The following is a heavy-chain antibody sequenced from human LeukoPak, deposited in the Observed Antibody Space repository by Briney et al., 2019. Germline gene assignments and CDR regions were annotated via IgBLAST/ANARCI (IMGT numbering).Heavy chain of an antibody. J-gene: IGHJ4*02. CDR3: ARGPYYYDSSGYYYFDY. Sequence: SVKVSCKASGGTFSSYAISWVRQAPGQGLEWMGGIIPIFGTANYAQKFQGRVTITADKSTSTAYMELSSLRSEDTAVYYCARGPYYYDSSGYYYFDYWGQGTLVTVSS. CDR2: IIPIFGTA. D-gene: IGHD3-22*01. V-gene: IGHV1-69*06. CDR1: GGTFSSYA.